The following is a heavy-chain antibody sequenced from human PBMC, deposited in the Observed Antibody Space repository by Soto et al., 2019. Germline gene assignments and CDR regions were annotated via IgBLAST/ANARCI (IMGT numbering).Heavy chain of an antibody. Sequence: QVQLQQWGAGLLKPSETLSLTCAVYGGSFSGYYWSWIRQPPGKGLEWIGEINHSGSTNYNPSLKSRVTLSVDTSKNQFSLKLSSVTAADTAVYYCARSQGGSGSYFLDWGQGTLVTVSS. V-gene: IGHV4-34*01. D-gene: IGHD3-10*01. J-gene: IGHJ4*02. CDR1: GGSFSGYY. CDR2: INHSGST. CDR3: ARSQGGSGSYFLD.